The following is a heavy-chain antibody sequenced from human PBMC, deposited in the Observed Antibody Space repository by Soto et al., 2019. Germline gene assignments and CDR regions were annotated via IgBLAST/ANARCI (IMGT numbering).Heavy chain of an antibody. CDR1: GDSISSADYY. CDR2: IFYSGTT. CDR3: ARVRREDYYYYGMDV. V-gene: IGHV4-30-4*01. Sequence: SETLSLTCTVSGDSISSADYYWSWIRQTPGKGLEWIGHIFYSGTTYYNPPLKSRVTISVDTSKNQFSLKLSSVTAADTAVYYCARVRREDYYYYGMDVWGQGTTVTVSS. J-gene: IGHJ6*02.